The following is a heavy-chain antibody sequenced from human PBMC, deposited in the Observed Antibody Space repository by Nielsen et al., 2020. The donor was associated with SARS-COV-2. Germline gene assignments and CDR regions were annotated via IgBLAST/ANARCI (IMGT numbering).Heavy chain of an antibody. D-gene: IGHD3-10*01. CDR1: GSSISSYY. CDR3: ARDGHSGITDYFDY. J-gene: IGHJ4*02. Sequence: GSLRLSCSVSGSSISSYYWSWIRQPPGKGLEWIGYIFYSGYTTYNPSLQSRVTISLDTSENQISLRLTSVTAADTAVYFCARDGHSGITDYFDYWGQGTLVTVSS. V-gene: IGHV4-59*01. CDR2: IFYSGYT.